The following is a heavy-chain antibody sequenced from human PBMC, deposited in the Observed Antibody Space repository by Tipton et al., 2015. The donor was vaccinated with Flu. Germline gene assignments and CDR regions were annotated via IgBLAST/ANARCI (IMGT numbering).Heavy chain of an antibody. J-gene: IGHJ4*02. CDR1: GGFITSGSYY. V-gene: IGHV4-61*02. D-gene: IGHD3-10*01. Sequence: TLSLTCTVSGGFITSGSYYWSWIRQSAGKGLEWIGRIHTTGSTNYNPSLRSRVTISGDTSKNQFSLQLNSVTAEDTAVYYCARSPSYSGSGIYPYYFDDWGQGTLETVPA. CDR3: ARSPSYSGSGIYPYYFDD. CDR2: IHTTGST.